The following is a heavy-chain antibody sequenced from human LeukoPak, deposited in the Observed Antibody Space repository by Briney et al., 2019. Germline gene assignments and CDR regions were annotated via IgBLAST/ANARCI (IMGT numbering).Heavy chain of an antibody. V-gene: IGHV3-21*04. D-gene: IGHD2-2*01. J-gene: IGHJ4*02. Sequence: GGSLRLSCAASGFTFNSYNMNWVRQAPGKGLEWVSSISSSGTYFSYADSVKGRFTISRDNAKNTVYLQMNSLRAEDTAVYYCAKDPYGTRYFDYWGQGTLVTVSS. CDR2: ISSSGTYF. CDR1: GFTFNSYN. CDR3: AKDPYGTRYFDY.